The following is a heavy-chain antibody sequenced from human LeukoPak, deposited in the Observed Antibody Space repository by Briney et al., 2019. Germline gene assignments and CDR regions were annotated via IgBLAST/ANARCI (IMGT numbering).Heavy chain of an antibody. CDR3: ARDCSGSSCHDY. J-gene: IGHJ4*02. Sequence: SETLSLTCTASGGSISSYYWSWLRQPPGKGLEWIGYIYDSGSTNYNPSFKSRVTISVDTSKNRFSLKLSSVTAADTAVYYCARDCSGSSCHDYWGQGTLVTVSS. CDR2: IYDSGST. CDR1: GGSISSYY. D-gene: IGHD2-15*01. V-gene: IGHV4-59*01.